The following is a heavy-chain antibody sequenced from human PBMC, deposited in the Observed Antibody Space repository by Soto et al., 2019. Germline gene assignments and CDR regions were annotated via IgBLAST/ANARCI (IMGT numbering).Heavy chain of an antibody. Sequence: PSETLSLTCTVSGGSISSSSYYWGWIRQPPGKGLEWIGEINHSGSTNYNPSLKSRVTISVDTSKNQFSLKLSSVTAADTAVYYCASEAAAAKTAPRMNWFDPWGQGTLVTVSS. CDR1: GGSISSSSYY. J-gene: IGHJ5*02. CDR3: ASEAAAAKTAPRMNWFDP. V-gene: IGHV4-39*07. D-gene: IGHD6-13*01. CDR2: INHSGST.